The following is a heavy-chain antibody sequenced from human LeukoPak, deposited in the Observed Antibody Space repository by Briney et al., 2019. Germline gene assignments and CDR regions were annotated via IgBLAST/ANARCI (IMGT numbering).Heavy chain of an antibody. Sequence: SETLSLTCAVYGGSFSGYYWSWIRQPPGKGLEWIGEINHSGSTNYNPSLKSRVTISVDTSKDQFSLKLSSVTAADTAVYYCATGDVDPDYWGQGTLVTVSS. CDR2: INHSGST. D-gene: IGHD5-12*01. J-gene: IGHJ4*02. CDR1: GGSFSGYY. V-gene: IGHV4-34*01. CDR3: ATGDVDPDY.